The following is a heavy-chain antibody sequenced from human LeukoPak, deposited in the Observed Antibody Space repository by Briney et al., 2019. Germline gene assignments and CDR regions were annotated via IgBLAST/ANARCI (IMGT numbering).Heavy chain of an antibody. CDR3: ARDLVFGTPYYYDSSGYYYGY. J-gene: IGHJ4*02. CDR1: GYTSTGYY. Sequence: ASVKVSCKASGYTSTGYYMHWMRQAPGQGLEWMGWINPNSGGTNYAQKFQGRVTMTRDTSISTAYMELSRLRSDDTAVYYCARDLVFGTPYYYDSSGYYYGYWGQGTLVTVSS. V-gene: IGHV1-2*02. D-gene: IGHD3-22*01. CDR2: INPNSGGT.